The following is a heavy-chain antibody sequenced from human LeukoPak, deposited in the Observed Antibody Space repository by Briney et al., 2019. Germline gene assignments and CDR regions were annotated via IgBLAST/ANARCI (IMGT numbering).Heavy chain of an antibody. CDR2: ISYDGSNK. CDR1: GFTFSNFA. CDR3: ARERVDWRYFDY. D-gene: IGHD3-9*01. J-gene: IGHJ4*02. Sequence: GGSLRLSCAASGFTFSNFAMHWVRQAPGKGLDWVAVISYDGSNKYYADSVKGRFTISRDNSKNTLYLQMNSLRAEDTAVYYCARERVDWRYFDYWGQGTLVTVSS. V-gene: IGHV3-30*04.